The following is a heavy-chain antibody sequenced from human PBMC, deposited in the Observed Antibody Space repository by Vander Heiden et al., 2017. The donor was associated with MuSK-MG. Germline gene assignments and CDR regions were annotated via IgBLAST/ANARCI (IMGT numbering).Heavy chain of an antibody. D-gene: IGHD3-10*01. CDR1: GYSFTSYW. V-gene: IGHV5-51*01. CDR3: ARQGSRTMVQGVIKYFDY. Sequence: EVQLVQSGAEVKKPGESLKISCKGSGYSFTSYWIGWVRQMPGKGLEWMGIIYPGDSDTRYSPSFQGQVTISADKSISTAYLQWSSLKASDTAMYYCARQGSRTMVQGVIKYFDYWGQGTLGTVAS. J-gene: IGHJ4*02. CDR2: IYPGDSDT.